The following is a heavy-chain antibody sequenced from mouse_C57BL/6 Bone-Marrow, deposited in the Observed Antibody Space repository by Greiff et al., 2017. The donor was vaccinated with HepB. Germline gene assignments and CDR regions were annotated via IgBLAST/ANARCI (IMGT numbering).Heavy chain of an antibody. V-gene: IGHV1-54*01. D-gene: IGHD3-3*01. Sequence: QVQLKQSGAELVRPGTSVKVSCKASGYAFTNYLIEWVKQRPGQGLEWIGVINPGSGGTNYNEKFKGKATLTADKSSSTAYMQLSSLTSEDSAVYFCARGDSPYAKDYWGQGTSVTVSS. CDR1: GYAFTNYL. CDR3: ARGDSPYAKDY. J-gene: IGHJ4*01. CDR2: INPGSGGT.